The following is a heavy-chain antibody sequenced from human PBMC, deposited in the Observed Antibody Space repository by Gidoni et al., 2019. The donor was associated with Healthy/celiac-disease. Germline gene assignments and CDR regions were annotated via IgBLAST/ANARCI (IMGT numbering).Heavy chain of an antibody. J-gene: IGHJ5*02. CDR3: ARDMDSSSSAYWFDP. V-gene: IGHV4-59*01. CDR2: IYYSGNT. Sequence: QVQLQESGPGLVKPSETLSLTCTVSGGSISSYYWSWIRQPPGKGLEWIGYIYYSGNTNYNPSLKSRVTISVDTSKNQFALKLSSVTAADTAVYYCARDMDSSSSAYWFDPWGQGTLVTVSS. CDR1: GGSISSYY. D-gene: IGHD6-6*01.